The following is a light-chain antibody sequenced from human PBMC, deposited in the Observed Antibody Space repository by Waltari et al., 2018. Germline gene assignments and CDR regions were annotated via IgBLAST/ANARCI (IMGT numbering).Light chain of an antibody. CDR1: KLGDKY. Sequence: SYELTQPPSVSVFPGQTASITCSGDKLGDKYASWYQQRPGQSPLLVIYQDSRRPSGIPERISGSNSGNTATLTISGTQTMDEADYYCQAWDSGAVIFGGGTKLTVL. V-gene: IGLV3-1*01. CDR2: QDS. CDR3: QAWDSGAVI. J-gene: IGLJ2*01.